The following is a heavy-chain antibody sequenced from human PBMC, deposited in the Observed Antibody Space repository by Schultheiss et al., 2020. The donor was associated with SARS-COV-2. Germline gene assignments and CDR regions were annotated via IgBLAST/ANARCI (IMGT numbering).Heavy chain of an antibody. CDR3: ARDSSGYYDY. D-gene: IGHD3-22*01. J-gene: IGHJ4*02. CDR2: IYYSGST. Sequence: SETLSLTCAVYGGSFSGYYWSWIRQPPGKGLEWIGYIYYSGSTNYNPSLKSRVTMSVDTSKNQFSLKLSSVTAADTAVYYCARDSSGYYDYWGQGTLVTVSS. V-gene: IGHV4-34*09. CDR1: GGSFSGYY.